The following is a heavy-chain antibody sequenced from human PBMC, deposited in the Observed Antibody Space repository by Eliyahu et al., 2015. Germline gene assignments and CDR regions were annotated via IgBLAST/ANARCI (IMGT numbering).Heavy chain of an antibody. V-gene: IGHV4-4*07. CDR1: GGSISSYY. D-gene: IGHD5-12*01. J-gene: IGHJ3*02. CDR3: ARDLGSSGYDRDDAFDI. CDR2: IYTSGST. Sequence: QVQLQESGPGLVKPSETLSLTCTVSGGSISSYYWSWIRQPAGKGLEWIGRIYTSGSTNYNPSLKSRVTMSVDTSKNQFSLKLSSVTAADTAVYYCARDLGSSGYDRDDAFDIWGQGTMVTVSS.